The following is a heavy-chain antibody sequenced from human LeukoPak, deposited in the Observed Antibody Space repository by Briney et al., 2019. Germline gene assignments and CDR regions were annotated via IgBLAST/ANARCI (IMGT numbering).Heavy chain of an antibody. CDR3: ARRSSSQPPNY. V-gene: IGHV4-39*01. Sequence: SETLSLTCTASGGSISSSSYFWGWIRQPPGTGLEWVGSMSYSGSTYYNPSLKSRVTISVDTSKNQSSLKLSSVTAADTAVYYCARRSSSQPPNYWGQGTLVTVSS. D-gene: IGHD6-13*01. CDR1: GGSISSSSYF. CDR2: MSYSGST. J-gene: IGHJ4*02.